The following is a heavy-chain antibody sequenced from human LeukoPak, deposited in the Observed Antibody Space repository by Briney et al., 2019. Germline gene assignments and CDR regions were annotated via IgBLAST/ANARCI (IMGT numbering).Heavy chain of an antibody. Sequence: GGSLRLSCVASGFTFSSDWMHWVRQAPGKGLVWVSAISNSGGGTYYADSVKGRFTVSSDNSKNTLYLQMNSLRAEDTAIYYCAKIPYSGSYYGHFDHWGQGTLSPSPQ. CDR1: GFTFSSDW. CDR2: ISNSGGGT. V-gene: IGHV3-23*01. CDR3: AKIPYSGSYYGHFDH. J-gene: IGHJ4*02. D-gene: IGHD1-26*01.